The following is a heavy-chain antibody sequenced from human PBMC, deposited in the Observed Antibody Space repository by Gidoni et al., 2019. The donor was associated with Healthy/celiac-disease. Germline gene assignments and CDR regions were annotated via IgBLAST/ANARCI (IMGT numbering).Heavy chain of an antibody. D-gene: IGHD3-3*01. CDR3: ARSGLGGYYTLNDY. J-gene: IGHJ4*02. CDR2: IYYSGST. V-gene: IGHV4-59*01. CDR1: GGSISSYY. Sequence: QVQLQESGPGLVKPSETLSLTCTVSGGSISSYYWSWIRQPPGKGLEWIGYIYYSGSTNYNPSLKSRVTISVDTSKNQFSLKLSSVTAADTAVYYCARSGLGGYYTLNDYWGQGTLVTVSS.